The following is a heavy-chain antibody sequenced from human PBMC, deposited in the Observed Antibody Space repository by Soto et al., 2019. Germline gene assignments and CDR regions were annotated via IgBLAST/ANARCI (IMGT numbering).Heavy chain of an antibody. CDR3: ATRSGGGGAFDF. V-gene: IGHV3-48*03. J-gene: IGHJ3*01. CDR1: GFTFNTYE. D-gene: IGHD3-10*01. Sequence: EVQLVESGGGLVQPGGSLRLSCAASGFTFNTYEMNWVRQAPGKGLEWVSYISSSGSTTYYADSVKGRFTISRDNAKNSLYLQVYSRRAEDTAIYYCATRSGGGGAFDFWGQGTMVTVSS. CDR2: ISSSGSTT.